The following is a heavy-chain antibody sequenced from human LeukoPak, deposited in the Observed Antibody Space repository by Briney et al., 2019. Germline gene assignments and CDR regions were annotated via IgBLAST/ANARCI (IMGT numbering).Heavy chain of an antibody. CDR2: ISWNSGSI. CDR3: ARRKGGAWQPTDGFDI. V-gene: IGHV3-9*02. J-gene: IGHJ3*02. Sequence: GRSLRLSCAASGFTSDDDAMHSVRQAPGKGLEWVSGISWNSGSIGYADSVKGRFTISRDNAKNSLYLQMNSLRAEDTALYYCARRKGGAWQPTDGFDIWGQGTKVTVSS. D-gene: IGHD4/OR15-4a*01. CDR1: GFTSDDDA.